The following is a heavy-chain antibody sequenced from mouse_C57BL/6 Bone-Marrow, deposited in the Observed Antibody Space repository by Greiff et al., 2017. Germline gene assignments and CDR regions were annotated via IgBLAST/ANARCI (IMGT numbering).Heavy chain of an antibody. CDR1: GYAFSSSW. J-gene: IGHJ4*01. CDR3: ARSPYYGSSPYAMDY. CDR2: IYPGDGDT. D-gene: IGHD1-1*01. Sequence: VHLVESGPELVKPGASVKISCKASGYAFSSSWMNWVKQRPGKGLEWIGRIYPGDGDTNYNGKFKGKATLTADKSSSPAYMQLSSLTSADSAVYFCARSPYYGSSPYAMDYWGQGTSVTVSS. V-gene: IGHV1-82*01.